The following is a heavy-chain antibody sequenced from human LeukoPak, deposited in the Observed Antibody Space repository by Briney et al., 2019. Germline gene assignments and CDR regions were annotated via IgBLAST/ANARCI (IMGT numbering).Heavy chain of an antibody. Sequence: GASVKVSCKASGYSFSSYYMHWVRQAPGQGLEWMGIINPSGDSTTYAQKFQGRVTMTRDTSTRTVYMELSSLRSGDTAVYYCARENDYGNSWFDPWGQGTLVTVSS. CDR1: GYSFSSYY. V-gene: IGHV1-46*01. J-gene: IGHJ5*02. CDR3: ARENDYGNSWFDP. D-gene: IGHD4-17*01. CDR2: INPSGDST.